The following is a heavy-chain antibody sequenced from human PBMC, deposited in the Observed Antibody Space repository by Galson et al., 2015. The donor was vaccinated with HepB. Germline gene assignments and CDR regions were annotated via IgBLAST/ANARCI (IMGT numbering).Heavy chain of an antibody. Sequence: SVKVSCKASGGTFSSYAISWVRQAPGQGLEWMGGIIPIFGTANYAQKFQGRVTITADESTGTAYMELSSLRSEDTAVYYCATRIYCSGGSCAQYFQHWGQGTLVTVSS. CDR1: GGTFSSYA. J-gene: IGHJ1*01. CDR2: IIPIFGTA. CDR3: ATRIYCSGGSCAQYFQH. V-gene: IGHV1-69*13. D-gene: IGHD2-15*01.